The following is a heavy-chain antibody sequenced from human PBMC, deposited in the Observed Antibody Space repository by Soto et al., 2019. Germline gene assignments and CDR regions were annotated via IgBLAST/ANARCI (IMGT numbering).Heavy chain of an antibody. CDR2: IYQSGTP. Sequence: SGTLSLTCTVSGGSISRGGYYWNWIRQYPGKGLEWIAYIYQSGTPYYNPSLKSRATISIDRSKNQFSLMLDPVTAADTAVYYCARDLRLDSWGPGTLVTVSS. V-gene: IGHV4-31*03. J-gene: IGHJ4*02. CDR1: GGSISRGGYY. CDR3: ARDLRLDS. D-gene: IGHD2-21*02.